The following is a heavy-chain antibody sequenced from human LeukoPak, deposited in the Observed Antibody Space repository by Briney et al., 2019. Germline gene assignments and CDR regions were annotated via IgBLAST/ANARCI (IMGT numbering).Heavy chain of an antibody. CDR2: INTNTGNP. V-gene: IGHV7-4-1*02. CDR3: ARRWNYPYYYMDV. CDR1: GYTFTSYA. D-gene: IGHD4-23*01. Sequence: ASVKVSCKASGYTFTSYAMNWVRQAPGQGLEGMGWINTNTGNPTYAQGFTGRFVFSLDTSVSTPYLQISGLKAEDTAVYYCARRWNYPYYYMDVWGKGTTVTVSS. J-gene: IGHJ6*03.